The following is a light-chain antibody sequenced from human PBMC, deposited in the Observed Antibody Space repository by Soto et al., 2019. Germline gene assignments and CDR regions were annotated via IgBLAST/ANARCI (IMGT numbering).Light chain of an antibody. CDR3: EQYNSYWT. V-gene: IGKV1-5*03. J-gene: IGKJ1*01. CDR1: QSISSW. Sequence: DIQMTQSPSTLSASVGHRVTITCRASQSISSWLAWYQQKPGKAPKLLIYKASSLESGVPSRFSGSGSGTESTLTISSLQPDDFATYHCEQYNSYWTFGEGTKVEIK. CDR2: KAS.